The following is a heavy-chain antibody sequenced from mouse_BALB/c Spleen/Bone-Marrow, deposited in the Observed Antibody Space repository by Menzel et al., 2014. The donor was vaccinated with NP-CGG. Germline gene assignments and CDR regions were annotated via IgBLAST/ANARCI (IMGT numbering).Heavy chain of an antibody. CDR1: GFTFSSFG. CDR3: ARYGYYDAMDY. CDR2: ISSGSSTI. V-gene: IGHV5-17*02. D-gene: IGHD2-2*01. J-gene: IGHJ4*01. Sequence: EVMLVESGGGLVQPGGSRKLSCAASGFTFSSFGMHWVRQAPEKGLEWVAYISSGSSTIYYADTVKGRFTISRDNPKNTLLLQMTSLRSEDTAMYYCARYGYYDAMDYWGQGTSVTVSS.